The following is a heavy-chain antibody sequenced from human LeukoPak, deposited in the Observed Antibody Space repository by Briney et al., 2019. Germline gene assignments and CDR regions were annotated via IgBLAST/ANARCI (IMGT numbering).Heavy chain of an antibody. CDR2: VIHSGST. CDR3: ARAVSPYYYYYMDV. Sequence: SETLSLTCAVYGGSFSGYYWSWIRQPPGKGLERIGEVIHSGSTNYIPSLKGRVTISVDTSKNQFSLRLSSVTAADTAVYYCARAVSPYYYYYMDVWGKGTTVTVSS. V-gene: IGHV4-34*12. D-gene: IGHD3-22*01. CDR1: GGSFSGYY. J-gene: IGHJ6*03.